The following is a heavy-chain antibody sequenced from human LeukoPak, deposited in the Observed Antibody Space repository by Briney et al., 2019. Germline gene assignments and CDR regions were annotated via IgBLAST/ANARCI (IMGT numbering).Heavy chain of an antibody. V-gene: IGHV3-64D*09. CDR1: GFTFSGHA. CDR2: VSYNGGST. CDR3: VKDLYQLLDGDAFHV. Sequence: GRSLRLSCAASGFTFSGHAMHWGRQAPGKGLEYVSGVSYNGGSTYYADSAKGRFTISRDNSKNKLYLQMSSLSAEDTAVYYCVKDLYQLLDGDAFHVWGQGTMVTVSS. J-gene: IGHJ3*01. D-gene: IGHD2-2*01.